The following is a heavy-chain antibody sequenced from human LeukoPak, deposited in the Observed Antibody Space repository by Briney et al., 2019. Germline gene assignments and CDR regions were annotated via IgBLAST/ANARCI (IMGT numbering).Heavy chain of an antibody. J-gene: IGHJ3*02. Sequence: SETLSLTCAVYGRSFSGYYWSWIRQPPGKGLEWIGEINHSGSTNYSPSLKSRVTISVDTSKNQFSLKLSSVTAADTAVYYCARRLEWLLWPNAFDIWGQGTMVTVSS. V-gene: IGHV4-34*01. CDR2: INHSGST. CDR3: ARRLEWLLWPNAFDI. D-gene: IGHD3-3*01. CDR1: GRSFSGYY.